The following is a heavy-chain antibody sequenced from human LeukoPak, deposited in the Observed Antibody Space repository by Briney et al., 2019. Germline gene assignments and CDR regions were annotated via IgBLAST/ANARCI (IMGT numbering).Heavy chain of an antibody. D-gene: IGHD6-13*01. CDR2: ISSSGSTI. CDR3: ASADGQQLAPSDY. Sequence: PGGSLRLSCAASGSTFSDYYMSWIRQAPGKGLEWVSYISSSGSTIYYADSVKGRFTISRDNAKNSLYLQMNSLRAEDTAVYYCASADGQQLAPSDYWGQGTLVTVSS. J-gene: IGHJ4*02. CDR1: GSTFSDYY. V-gene: IGHV3-11*04.